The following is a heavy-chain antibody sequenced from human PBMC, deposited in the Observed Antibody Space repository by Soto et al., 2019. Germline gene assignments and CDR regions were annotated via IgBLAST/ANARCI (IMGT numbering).Heavy chain of an antibody. CDR1: GGSISSGGYY. Sequence: QVQLQESGPGLVKPSQTLSLTCTVSGGSISSGGYYWSWIRQHPGKGLEWIGYIYYSGSTYYKPSRKSRVTITVDTSKSQYSQKLSYVTAADSAVYYYARDEVGGSIGEFDYWGQGTLVTVSS. CDR3: ARDEVGGSIGEFDY. CDR2: IYYSGST. J-gene: IGHJ4*02. V-gene: IGHV4-31*03. D-gene: IGHD3-10*01.